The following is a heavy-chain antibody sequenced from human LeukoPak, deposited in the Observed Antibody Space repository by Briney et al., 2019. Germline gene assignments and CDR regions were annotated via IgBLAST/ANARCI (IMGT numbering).Heavy chain of an antibody. Sequence: SETLSLTCTVSGGSVSSGSYYWSWIRQPPGKGLEWIGYIYYSGSTNYNPSLKSRVTISVDTSKNQFSLKLSSVTAADTAVYSCASVSIAAAGTVLGYWGQGALVTVSS. V-gene: IGHV4-61*01. CDR3: ASVSIAAAGTVLGY. CDR1: GGSVSSGSYY. J-gene: IGHJ4*02. D-gene: IGHD6-13*01. CDR2: IYYSGST.